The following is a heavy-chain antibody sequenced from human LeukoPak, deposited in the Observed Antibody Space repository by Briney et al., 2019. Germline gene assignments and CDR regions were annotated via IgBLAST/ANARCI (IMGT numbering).Heavy chain of an antibody. J-gene: IGHJ4*02. CDR3: AKRVKAGYSGYDYYFDY. D-gene: IGHD5-12*01. Sequence: GGSLRLSCAASGFTVSSNYMSWVRQAPGKGLEWVSAISGSGGSTYYADSVKGRFTISRDNSKNTLYLQMNSLRAEDTAVYYCAKRVKAGYSGYDYYFDYWGQGTLVTVSS. CDR1: GFTVSSNY. CDR2: ISGSGGST. V-gene: IGHV3-23*01.